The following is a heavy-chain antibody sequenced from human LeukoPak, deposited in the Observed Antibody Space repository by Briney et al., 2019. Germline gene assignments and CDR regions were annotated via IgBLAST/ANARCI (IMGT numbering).Heavy chain of an antibody. CDR2: LYSDGDT. J-gene: IGHJ4*02. CDR3: PYGDYPLTY. V-gene: IGHV3-66*01. D-gene: IGHD4-17*01. CDR1: GLTVTNNY. Sequence: GGSLRLSCAASGLTVTNNYWHWVRQPPGKGPEWISILYSDGDTKYADSVKGRFTFSRDSSRNTLYLQMNGLRAEDTAVYYCPYGDYPLTYCGQGTLVSVSS.